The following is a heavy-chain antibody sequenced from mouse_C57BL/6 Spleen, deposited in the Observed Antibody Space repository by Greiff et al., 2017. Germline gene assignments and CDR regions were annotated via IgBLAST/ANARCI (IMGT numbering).Heavy chain of an antibody. CDR3: ARSPLKRGYFDY. CDR1: GYTFTSYW. J-gene: IGHJ2*01. Sequence: QVQLQQPGAELVRPGSSVKLSCKASGYTFTSYWMDWVKQRPGQGLEWIGNIYPSDSETHYNQKFKDKATLTVDKSSSTAYMQLSSLTSEDSAVYCCARSPLKRGYFDYWGQGTTLTVSS. V-gene: IGHV1-61*01. D-gene: IGHD1-3*01. CDR2: IYPSDSET.